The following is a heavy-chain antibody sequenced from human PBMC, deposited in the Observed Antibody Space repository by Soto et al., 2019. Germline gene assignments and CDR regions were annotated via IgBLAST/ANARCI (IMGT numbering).Heavy chain of an antibody. V-gene: IGHV4-4*02. CDR2: IYHSGST. Sequence: TLSLTCAVSGGSISSSNWWSWVRQPPGKGLEWIGEIYHSGSTNYNPSLKSRVTISVDTSKNQFSLKLSSVTAADPAVYYCARVDLVYSGEGDYYYYGMDVWGQGTTVTVSS. D-gene: IGHD1-26*01. J-gene: IGHJ6*02. CDR3: ARVDLVYSGEGDYYYYGMDV. CDR1: GGSISSSNW.